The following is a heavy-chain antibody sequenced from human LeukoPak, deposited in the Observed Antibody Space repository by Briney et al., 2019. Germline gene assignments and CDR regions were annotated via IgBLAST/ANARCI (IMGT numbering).Heavy chain of an antibody. CDR2: IKGDERST. V-gene: IGHV3-74*01. D-gene: IGHD5-18*01. CDR3: VRGQLWSYYHDY. J-gene: IGHJ4*02. CDR1: GFTFSSYW. Sequence: GRSLRLSCAASGFTFSSYWLHWVRQAPGKGLVWVSRIKGDERSTNYADSVKGRFTISRDNAKNTVYLEMNSLRAEDTAVYYCVRGQLWSYYHDYWGQGTLVTVSS.